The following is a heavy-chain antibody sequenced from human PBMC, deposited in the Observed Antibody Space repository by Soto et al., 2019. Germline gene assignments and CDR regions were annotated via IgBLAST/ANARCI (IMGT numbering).Heavy chain of an antibody. CDR3: VRQDPPSMT. Sequence: QVQLVQSGAEVKKPGASVKVSCKASGYTFTSYGISWVRQAPRQGLEGMEWISAYNGNTNYAQKLQGRVTMTTDTSQSTADMELRSPRCDDTAVYYCVRQDPPSMTWGQGTLVTVAS. V-gene: IGHV1-18*01. D-gene: IGHD2-2*01. CDR2: ISAYNGNT. CDR1: GYTFTSYG. J-gene: IGHJ5*02.